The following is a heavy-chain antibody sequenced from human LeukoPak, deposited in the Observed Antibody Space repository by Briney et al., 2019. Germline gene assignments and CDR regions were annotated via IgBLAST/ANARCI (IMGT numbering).Heavy chain of an antibody. D-gene: IGHD3-10*01. CDR3: AREGRVHKRAGMDV. Sequence: SETLSLTCTVSGGSISSYYWSWIRQPPGKGLEWIGYIYYSGSTNYNPSLKSRVTISVDTSKNQFSLKLSSVTAADTAVYYCAREGRVHKRAGMDVWGKGTTVTVSS. J-gene: IGHJ6*04. CDR2: IYYSGST. V-gene: IGHV4-59*01. CDR1: GGSISSYY.